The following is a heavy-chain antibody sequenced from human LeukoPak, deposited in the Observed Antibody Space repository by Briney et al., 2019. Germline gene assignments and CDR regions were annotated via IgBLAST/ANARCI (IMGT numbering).Heavy chain of an antibody. CDR2: IKSKTDGGTT. CDR1: GFTFSNAW. Sequence: GGSLRLSCAASGFTFSNAWMSWVRQAPGKGLEWVGRIKSKTDGGTTDYAAPVKGRFTISRDDSKNTLYLQMNSLKTEDTAVYYCTTLDVVVPAAMMRGYWGQGTLVTVSS. CDR3: TTLDVVVPAAMMRGY. D-gene: IGHD2-2*01. J-gene: IGHJ4*02. V-gene: IGHV3-15*01.